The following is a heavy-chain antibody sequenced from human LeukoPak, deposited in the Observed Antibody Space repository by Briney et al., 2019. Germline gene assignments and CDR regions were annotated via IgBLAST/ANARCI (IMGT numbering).Heavy chain of an antibody. Sequence: PGGSLRLSCAASGLTFSTYSMNWVRQAPGKGLEWVSSISSSSSYIFYADSVKGRFTISRDNAKNSLYLQMNSLRAEDTAVYYCARGSEDAFDIWGQGTMVTVSS. V-gene: IGHV3-21*01. CDR3: ARGSEDAFDI. CDR2: ISSSSSYI. CDR1: GLTFSTYS. D-gene: IGHD1-14*01. J-gene: IGHJ3*02.